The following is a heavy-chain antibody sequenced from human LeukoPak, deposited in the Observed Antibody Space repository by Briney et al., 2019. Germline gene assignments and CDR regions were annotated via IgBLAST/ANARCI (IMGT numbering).Heavy chain of an antibody. J-gene: IGHJ4*02. CDR3: ARASYATTVPFDY. CDR1: GFTFRSYS. V-gene: IGHV3-21*05. D-gene: IGHD3-16*01. CDR2: ISGSGDLK. Sequence: GGSLRLSCAASGFTFRSYSMNWVRQAPGKGLEWVSYISGSGDLKYYADSVKGRFTISRDDAKNSLYLQMNSLRAEDTAVYYCARASYATTVPFDYWGQGTLVTVSS.